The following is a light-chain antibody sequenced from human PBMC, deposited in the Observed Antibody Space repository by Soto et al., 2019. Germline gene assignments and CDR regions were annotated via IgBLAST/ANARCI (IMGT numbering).Light chain of an antibody. Sequence: QYALTQPASVSGSPGQSITISCTGTSSDIGTYNHVSWYQKHPGKAPILIIYDVTDRPSGVSNRFSGSKSGNTASLTISGLQAEDEAEYYCSSYTSASTSVVFGGGTKLTVL. CDR1: SSDIGTYNH. J-gene: IGLJ2*01. V-gene: IGLV2-14*03. CDR2: DVT. CDR3: SSYTSASTSVV.